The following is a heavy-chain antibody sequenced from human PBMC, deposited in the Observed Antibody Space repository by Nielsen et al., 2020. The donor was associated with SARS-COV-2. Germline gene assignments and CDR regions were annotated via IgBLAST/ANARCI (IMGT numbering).Heavy chain of an antibody. V-gene: IGHV1-69*13. CDR2: IIPIFGTA. Sequence: SVKVSCKASGDSFSSHSMNWVRQAPGQGLEWMGGIIPIFGTANYAQKFQGRVTITADESTSTAYMELSSLRSEDTAVYYCARGGTELDPEDTSDYGMDVWGQGTTVTVSS. J-gene: IGHJ6*02. CDR3: ARGGTELDPEDTSDYGMDV. CDR1: GDSFSSHS. D-gene: IGHD1-1*01.